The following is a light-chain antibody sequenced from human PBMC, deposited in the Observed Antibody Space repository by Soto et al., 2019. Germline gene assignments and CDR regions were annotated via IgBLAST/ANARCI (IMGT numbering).Light chain of an antibody. CDR2: SDN. Sequence: QAVVTQPPSASGTPGQRVTISCSGSTSNIGRDFVYWYQQVPGTAPRPLIYSDNQRYSGVPDRFSGSKSGTSASLAISGLRSEDEADYYCASWDDSLSGVIFGGGTKLTVL. CDR1: TSNIGRDF. V-gene: IGLV1-47*01. CDR3: ASWDDSLSGVI. J-gene: IGLJ2*01.